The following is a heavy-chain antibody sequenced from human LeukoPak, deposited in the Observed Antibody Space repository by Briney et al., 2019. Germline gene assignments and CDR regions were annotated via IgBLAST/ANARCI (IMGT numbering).Heavy chain of an antibody. Sequence: ASVTVSCKTSGYTFSTYGITWVRQAPGQGFQWMGWISAHSGNTNYAENFQGRISLTTDTSATTAYMELRSLTSDDTAVYYCARDLSSGGWTLEFDYWGQGSLVTVAS. J-gene: IGHJ4*02. V-gene: IGHV1-18*01. CDR3: ARDLSSGGWTLEFDY. CDR1: GYTFSTYG. CDR2: ISAHSGNT. D-gene: IGHD1-1*01.